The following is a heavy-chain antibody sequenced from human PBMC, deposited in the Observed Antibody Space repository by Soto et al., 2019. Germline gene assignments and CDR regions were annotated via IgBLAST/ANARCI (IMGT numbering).Heavy chain of an antibody. Sequence: SETLSLTCTVSGGSISSYYWSWIRQPPGKGLEWIGYIYYSGSTNYNPSLKSRVTISVDTSKNQFSLKLSSVTAADTAVYYCARKFGVDYYYYMDVWGKGTTVTVSS. CDR3: ARKFGVDYYYYMDV. D-gene: IGHD3-10*01. V-gene: IGHV4-59*01. J-gene: IGHJ6*03. CDR1: GGSISSYY. CDR2: IYYSGST.